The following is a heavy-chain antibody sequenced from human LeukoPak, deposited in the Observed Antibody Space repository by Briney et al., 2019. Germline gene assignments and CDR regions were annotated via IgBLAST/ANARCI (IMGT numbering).Heavy chain of an antibody. CDR1: GGSFSGYY. V-gene: IGHV4-34*01. J-gene: IGHJ4*02. CDR2: INHSGST. Sequence: SETLSLTCAVYGGSFSGYYWSWIRQPPGKGLEWIGEINHSGSTNYNPSLKSRVTISVDTSKDQFSLKLSSVTAADTAVYYCARAYSGSSLDYWGQGTLVTVSS. CDR3: ARAYSGSSLDY. D-gene: IGHD1-26*01.